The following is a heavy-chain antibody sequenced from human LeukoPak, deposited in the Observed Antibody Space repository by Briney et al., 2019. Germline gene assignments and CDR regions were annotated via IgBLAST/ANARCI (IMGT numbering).Heavy chain of an antibody. CDR3: ARDLAVVVVAAILPYNWFDP. J-gene: IGHJ5*02. CDR1: GFTFSSYW. Sequence: GGSLRLSCAASGFTFSSYWMSWVRQAPGKGLEWVANIKQDGSEKYYVDSVKGRFTISRDNAKNSLYLQMNSLRAEDTAVYYCARDLAVVVVAAILPYNWFDPWGQGTLVTVSS. V-gene: IGHV3-7*01. D-gene: IGHD2-15*01. CDR2: IKQDGSEK.